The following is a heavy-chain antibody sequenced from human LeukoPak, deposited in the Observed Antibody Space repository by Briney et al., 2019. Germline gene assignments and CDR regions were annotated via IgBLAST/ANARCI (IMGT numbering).Heavy chain of an antibody. CDR1: GYTFTGNY. CDR2: INPNSGGT. Sequence: ASVKVSCKASGYTFTGNYMHWVRQAPGQGLEWMGWINPNSGGTDYAQKFQGRVTMTRDTSISTVYMELSRLRSDDTAVYYCARGESTSGWLFDFWGQGTLVIVSS. J-gene: IGHJ4*02. CDR3: ARGESTSGWLFDF. V-gene: IGHV1-2*02. D-gene: IGHD6-19*01.